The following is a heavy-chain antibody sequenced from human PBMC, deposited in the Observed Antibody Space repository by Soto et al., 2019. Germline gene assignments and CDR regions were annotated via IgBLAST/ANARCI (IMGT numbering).Heavy chain of an antibody. V-gene: IGHV1-24*01. D-gene: IGHD2-2*01. CDR1: GYTLTELS. CDR2: FDPEDGET. Sequence: ASVKVSCKVSGYTLTELSMHWVRQAPGKGLEWMGGFDPEDGETIYAQKFPGRVTMTEDTTTDTAYMELSSLGSEDTAVYYCATWGRNCSSTSCYVIYFDYWGQGTLVTVSS. J-gene: IGHJ4*02. CDR3: ATWGRNCSSTSCYVIYFDY.